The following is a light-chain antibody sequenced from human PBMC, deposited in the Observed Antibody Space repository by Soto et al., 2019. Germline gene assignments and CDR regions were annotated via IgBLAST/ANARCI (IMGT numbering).Light chain of an antibody. CDR2: GNS. CDR3: LSYDSSLTGVV. J-gene: IGLJ2*01. Sequence: QYVLTHPPSVSGAPSQRDTISCTVNSSNNGAGYDVHWYQQRPGTAPKRLIYGNSNRLSGVPDRFSGSKSGTSASLAITGLQAEDEADYYCLSYDSSLTGVVFGGGTKLTVL. V-gene: IGLV1-40*01. CDR1: SSNNGAGYD.